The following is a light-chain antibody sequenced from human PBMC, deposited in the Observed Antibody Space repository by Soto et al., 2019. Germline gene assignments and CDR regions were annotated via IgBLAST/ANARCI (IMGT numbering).Light chain of an antibody. Sequence: AIRLTQSPASFSAFTGDRVTITCRASQPISPYLAWYQQKPGKAPKLLIYAASTLQSGVPPRFSGSGSGTDFTLTISCLQSEDFATYSCQQYYIYPLAFGPGTKVEIK. V-gene: IGKV1-8*01. CDR1: QPISPY. J-gene: IGKJ1*01. CDR2: AAS. CDR3: QQYYIYPLA.